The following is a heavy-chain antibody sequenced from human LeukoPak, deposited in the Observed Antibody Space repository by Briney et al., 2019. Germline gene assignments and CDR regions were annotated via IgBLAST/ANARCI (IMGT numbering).Heavy chain of an antibody. CDR3: ARRASSSWYYDY. Sequence: RPSKTLSLTCTVSGGSISSYYWSWIRQPAGKGLEWIGRIYTSGSTTYSPSLKSRVTMSVDTSKNQFSLQLSSVTAADTAVYYCARRASSSWYYDYWGQGTLVTVSS. CDR2: IYTSGST. V-gene: IGHV4-4*07. CDR1: GGSISSYY. D-gene: IGHD6-13*01. J-gene: IGHJ4*02.